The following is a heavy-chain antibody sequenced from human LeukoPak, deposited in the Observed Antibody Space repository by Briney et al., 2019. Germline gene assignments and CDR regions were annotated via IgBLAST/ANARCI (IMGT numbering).Heavy chain of an antibody. V-gene: IGHV5-10-1*01. J-gene: IGHJ3*01. CDR2: IDPSDSYT. CDR1: GYSFTTYW. D-gene: IGHD3-16*01. Sequence: GESLRISCKGSGYSFTTYWVSWVRQMPGKGLEWMGRIDPSDSYTNYSPSFQGHVTISADTSISTAYLKWSSLKASDTAMYYCAKWGAGGDFDVWGQGTMVTVSS. CDR3: AKWGAGGDFDV.